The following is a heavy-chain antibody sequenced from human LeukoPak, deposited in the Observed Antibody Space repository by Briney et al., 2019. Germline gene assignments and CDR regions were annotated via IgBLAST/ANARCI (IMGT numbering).Heavy chain of an antibody. D-gene: IGHD2-15*01. Sequence: PGGSLRLSCAASGFTFSSYSMNWVRQAPGKGLEWVSSISSSSSYIYYADSVKGRFTISRDNAKNSLYLQMNSLRAEDTAVYYCARDSGYCSGGSCDAYWGQGTLVTVSS. CDR1: GFTFSSYS. J-gene: IGHJ4*02. CDR3: ARDSGYCSGGSCDAY. CDR2: ISSSSSYI. V-gene: IGHV3-21*01.